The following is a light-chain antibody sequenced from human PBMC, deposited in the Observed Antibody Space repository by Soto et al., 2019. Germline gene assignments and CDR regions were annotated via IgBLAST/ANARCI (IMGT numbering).Light chain of an antibody. V-gene: IGKV2-28*01. Sequence: DSVMTQSPLSLPVTPGEPASISCRSSQSLLHINGYNYLDWYRQKPGQSPQLLIYLGSNRASGVPDRFRGSGSGTDFTLKISRVEAEDVGVYYCMQALQPPPTFGQGTKVEI. CDR1: QSLLHINGYNY. CDR2: LGS. J-gene: IGKJ1*01. CDR3: MQALQPPPT.